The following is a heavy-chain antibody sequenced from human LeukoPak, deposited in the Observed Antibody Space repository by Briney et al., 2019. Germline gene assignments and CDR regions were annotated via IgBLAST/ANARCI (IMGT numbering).Heavy chain of an antibody. D-gene: IGHD3-10*01. V-gene: IGHV1-3*01. CDR1: GYTLTELS. Sequence: ASVKVSCKVSGYTLTELSMHWVRQAPGQRLEWMGWINAGNGNTKYSQKFQGRVTITRDTSASTAYMELSSLRSEDTAVYYCAREYYGSGSYYIGSYYYYYGMDVWGKGTTVTVSS. J-gene: IGHJ6*04. CDR2: INAGNGNT. CDR3: AREYYGSGSYYIGSYYYYYGMDV.